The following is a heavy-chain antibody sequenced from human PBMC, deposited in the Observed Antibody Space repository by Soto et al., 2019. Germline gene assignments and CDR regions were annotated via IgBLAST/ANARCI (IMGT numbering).Heavy chain of an antibody. CDR3: ARDRGYSYGKNYFDY. CDR2: ISAYNGNT. Sequence: ASVKVSCKASGYTFTSYAMHWVRQAPGQRLEWMGWISAYNGNTNYAQKLQGRVTMTTDTSTSTAYMELRSLRSDDTAVYYCARDRGYSYGKNYFDYWGQGTLVTVSS. CDR1: GYTFTSYA. V-gene: IGHV1-18*01. J-gene: IGHJ4*02. D-gene: IGHD5-18*01.